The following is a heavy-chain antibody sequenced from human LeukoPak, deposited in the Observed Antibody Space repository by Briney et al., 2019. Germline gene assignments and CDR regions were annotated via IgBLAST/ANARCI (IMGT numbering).Heavy chain of an antibody. CDR1: GYTFTNNY. J-gene: IGHJ4*02. CDR2: IYPRDGST. V-gene: IGHV1-46*01. CDR3: ARDQEGFDY. Sequence: GASVKVSCEASGYTFTNNYLHWVRQAPGQGLEWMGMIYPRDGSTSYAQNFQGRVTVTRDTSTTTVHTELRGLRSEDTAVYYCARDQEGFDYWGQGTVVTVSS.